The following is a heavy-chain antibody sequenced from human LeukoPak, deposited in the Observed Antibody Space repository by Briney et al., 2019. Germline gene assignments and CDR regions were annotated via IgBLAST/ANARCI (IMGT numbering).Heavy chain of an antibody. CDR1: GGSIRGSTYY. D-gene: IGHD3-16*01. CDR2: IYYSGRT. Sequence: PSETLSLTCTVSGGSIRGSTYYWGWIRQPPGKGLEWIGNIYYSGRTYYNPSLKSRVTISVDTSKNHFSLKLSSVTAADTAVYYCARVGGGRAGRKNWYFDLWGRGTLVTVSS. J-gene: IGHJ2*01. CDR3: ARVGGGRAGRKNWYFDL. V-gene: IGHV4-39*02.